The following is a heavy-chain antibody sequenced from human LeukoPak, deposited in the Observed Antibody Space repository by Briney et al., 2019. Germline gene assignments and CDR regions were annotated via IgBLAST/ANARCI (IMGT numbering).Heavy chain of an antibody. V-gene: IGHV4-39*01. CDR2: IYYSGST. Sequence: SETLSLTCAVYGGSFSSYYWGWIRQPPGRGLEWIGSIYYSGSTYYNPSLKSRVTISVDTSKNQFSLKLSSVTAADTAVYYCARGRPSYDILTGYYLYYFDYWGQGTLVTVSS. J-gene: IGHJ4*02. CDR3: ARGRPSYDILTGYYLYYFDY. D-gene: IGHD3-9*01. CDR1: GGSFSSYY.